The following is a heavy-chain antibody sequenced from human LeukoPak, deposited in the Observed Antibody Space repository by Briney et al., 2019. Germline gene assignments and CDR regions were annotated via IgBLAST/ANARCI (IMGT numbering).Heavy chain of an antibody. CDR2: ISGSGGST. D-gene: IGHD2-15*01. CDR3: ARAYCSGGSCYFDY. CDR1: GFTFSSYA. Sequence: GGSLRLSCAASGFTFSSYAMSWVRQAPGKGLEWVSAISGSGGSTYYADSVKGRFSISRDNSKNTLYLQMNSLRAEDTAVYYCARAYCSGGSCYFDYWGQGALVTVSS. V-gene: IGHV3-23*01. J-gene: IGHJ4*02.